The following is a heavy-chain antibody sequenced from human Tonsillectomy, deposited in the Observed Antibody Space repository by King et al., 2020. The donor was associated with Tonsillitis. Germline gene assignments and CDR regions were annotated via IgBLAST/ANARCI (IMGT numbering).Heavy chain of an antibody. CDR2: ISGSGVYT. CDR1: GFTFSSYA. Sequence: VQLVESGGGLVQPGGSLRLSCAASGFTFSSYAMTWVRQAPGKGLEWVSDISGSGVYTYYADSVKGRFTISRYNSKNTVYLQMNSLRAEDTAVYYCARGGLYSYGLDVWGQGTTVTVSS. V-gene: IGHV3-23*04. J-gene: IGHJ6*02. CDR3: ARGGLYSYGLDV. D-gene: IGHD2-15*01.